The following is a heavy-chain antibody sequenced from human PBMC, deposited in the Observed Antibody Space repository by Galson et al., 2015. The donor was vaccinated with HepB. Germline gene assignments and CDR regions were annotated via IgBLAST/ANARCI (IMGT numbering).Heavy chain of an antibody. J-gene: IGHJ4*02. CDR2: ISGNGDST. CDR3: AREGVPGTYDY. CDR1: EFTFSSVP. Sequence: SLRLSCAASEFTFSSVPMHWVRQAPGKGLESVSAISGNGDSTYYANSVKGRFTISRDNSKSALYLQMGSLRAEDMAVYYCAREGVPGTYDYWGQGTLVTVSS. V-gene: IGHV3-64*01. D-gene: IGHD6-19*01.